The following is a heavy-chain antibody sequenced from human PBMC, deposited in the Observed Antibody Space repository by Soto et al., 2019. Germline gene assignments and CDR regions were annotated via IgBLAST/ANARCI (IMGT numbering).Heavy chain of an antibody. D-gene: IGHD4-17*01. CDR1: GGSVNNADYF. CDR3: ARDADYGGSRGGMAV. V-gene: IGHV4-31*03. CDR2: IYYSGST. J-gene: IGHJ6*02. Sequence: QVRLGESGPGLVKPSETLSLFCSVSGGSVNNADYFWSWLRHHPENGLEWIGYIYYSGSTRYNPSFKTRATLSIDTSKNQFSLRLNSVTVADTAVYFCARDADYGGSRGGMAVWGRGTTVTVSS.